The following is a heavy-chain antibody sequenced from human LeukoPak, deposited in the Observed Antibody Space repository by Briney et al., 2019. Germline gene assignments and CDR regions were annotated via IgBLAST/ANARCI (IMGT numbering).Heavy chain of an antibody. CDR1: GFTFSSYG. D-gene: IGHD6-13*01. V-gene: IGHV3-23*01. CDR3: ARDIKSSSWSQYNWFDP. CDR2: ISGSGGST. Sequence: GGSLRLSCAASGFTFSSYGMSWVRQAPGKGLEWVSAISGSGGSTYYADSVKGRFTISRDNAKNSLYLQMNSLRAEDTAVYYCARDIKSSSWSQYNWFDPWGQGTLVTVSS. J-gene: IGHJ5*02.